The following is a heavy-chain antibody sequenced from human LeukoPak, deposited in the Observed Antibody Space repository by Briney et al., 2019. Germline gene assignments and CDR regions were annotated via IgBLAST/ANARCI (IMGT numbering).Heavy chain of an antibody. CDR3: ARDLGYGSGGSCPVY. V-gene: IGHV1-69*04. CDR1: VGTFSSYA. CDR2: IIPIFGIE. D-gene: IGHD2-15*01. Sequence: SVKVSCEASVGTFSSYAISGVREAPGQGLECMGRIIPIFGIESYAKEFQGRLTITADKPTSTAYMELSSLRSEDTAVYYCARDLGYGSGGSCPVYWGQGTLVTVSS. J-gene: IGHJ4*02.